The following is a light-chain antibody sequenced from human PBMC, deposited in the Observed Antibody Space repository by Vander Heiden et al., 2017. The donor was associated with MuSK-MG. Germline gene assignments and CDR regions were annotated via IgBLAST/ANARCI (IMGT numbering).Light chain of an antibody. Sequence: QSVLAPPPYASGTPGQRVTISSSGGHTNIGSKYVSWYKHLPGTAPKLLSDRDNQRPSGVPERFSGSKSGTSANRTISGLWSEDEADYYWAAWDDSLSGLVFGGGTKLTVL. CDR1: HTNIGSKY. CDR2: RDN. CDR3: AAWDDSLSGLV. V-gene: IGLV1-47*03. J-gene: IGLJ3*02.